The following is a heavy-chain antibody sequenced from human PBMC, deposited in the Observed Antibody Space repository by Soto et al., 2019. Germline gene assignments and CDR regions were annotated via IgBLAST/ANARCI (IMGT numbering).Heavy chain of an antibody. V-gene: IGHV4-59*01. CDR1: WGSISSYY. J-gene: IGHJ5*02. CDR2: IYYSGST. Sequence: TSETPSHTFTVAWGSISSYYWIWIRQPPGKGLEWIGYIYYSGSTNYNPSLKSRVTISVDTSKNQFSLKLSSVTAADTAVYYCACMITFGGAPDPWGQGTLVT. CDR3: ACMITFGGAPDP. D-gene: IGHD3-16*01.